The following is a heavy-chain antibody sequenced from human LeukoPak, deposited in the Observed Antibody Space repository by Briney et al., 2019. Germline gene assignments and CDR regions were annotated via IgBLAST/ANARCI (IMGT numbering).Heavy chain of an antibody. CDR3: ARELDRSYYLDY. V-gene: IGHV4-30-2*01. CDR1: GGSISSGGYY. D-gene: IGHD1-26*01. J-gene: IGHJ4*02. Sequence: PSETLSLTCTVSGGSISSGGYYWSWIRQPPGKGLEWIGYIYHSGSTYYNPSLKSRVTISVDRSKNQSSLKLSSVTAADTAVYYCARELDRSYYLDYWGQGTLVTVSS. CDR2: IYHSGST.